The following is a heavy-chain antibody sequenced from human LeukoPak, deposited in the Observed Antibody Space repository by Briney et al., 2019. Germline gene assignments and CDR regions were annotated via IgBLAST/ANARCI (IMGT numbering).Heavy chain of an antibody. CDR3: AKDAAGPEY. CDR2: ISASGGDT. V-gene: IGHV3-23*01. Sequence: GGSLRLSCAVSGLTFRRYSMSWVGQSPGKGLEWVSGISASGGDTWYPDSVTGRFTISRDNSKNTLYLQMNRLRAEDTAIYYCAKDAAGPEYWGQGTLVTVSS. CDR1: GLTFRRYS. J-gene: IGHJ4*02. D-gene: IGHD6-13*01.